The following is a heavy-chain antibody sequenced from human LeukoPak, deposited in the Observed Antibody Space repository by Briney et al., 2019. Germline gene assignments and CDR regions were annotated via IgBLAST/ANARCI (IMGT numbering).Heavy chain of an antibody. V-gene: IGHV3-7*04. Sequence: GGSLRLSCAASGFTFSSYEMNWVRQAPGKGLEWVANIKQDGSEKYYVDSVKGRFTISRDNAKNSLYLQMNSLRAEDTAVYYCARDGQQLGFWGQGTLVTVSS. CDR2: IKQDGSEK. D-gene: IGHD6-13*01. CDR3: ARDGQQLGF. J-gene: IGHJ4*02. CDR1: GFTFSSYE.